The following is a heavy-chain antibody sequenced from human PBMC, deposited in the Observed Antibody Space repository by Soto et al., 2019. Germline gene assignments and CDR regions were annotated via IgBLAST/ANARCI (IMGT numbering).Heavy chain of an antibody. D-gene: IGHD4-17*01. CDR1: GGTFSNYA. CDR2: IIPIFGTA. CDR3: ARDLRDYGKDAFDI. Sequence: SVKVSCKASGGTFSNYAITWVRQAPGQGLEWMGGIIPIFGTANYAQKFQGRVTITADESTSTAYMELSSLRSEDMAVYYYARDLRDYGKDAFDIWGQGTMVT. J-gene: IGHJ3*02. V-gene: IGHV1-69*13.